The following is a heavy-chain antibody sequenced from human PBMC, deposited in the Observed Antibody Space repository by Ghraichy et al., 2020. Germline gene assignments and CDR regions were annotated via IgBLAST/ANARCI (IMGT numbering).Heavy chain of an antibody. CDR1: GFTFSSFA. CDR2: ISGSGGST. J-gene: IGHJ2*01. Sequence: LNISCAASGFTFSSFAMSWVRQAPGKGLEWVSTISGSGGSTYYADSVKGRFTISRDNSKNTLYLQMNSLRAEDTAVYYCAKGKGSGSYFNWSFNVWGRGTLVTVSS. D-gene: IGHD1-26*01. CDR3: AKGKGSGSYFNWSFNV. V-gene: IGHV3-23*01.